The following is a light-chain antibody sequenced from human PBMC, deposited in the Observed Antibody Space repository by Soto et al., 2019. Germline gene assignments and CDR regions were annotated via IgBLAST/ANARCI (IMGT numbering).Light chain of an antibody. CDR2: DVS. CDR1: QNISNY. J-gene: IGKJ5*01. V-gene: IGKV3-11*01. CDR3: QQYDGSPIT. Sequence: IVLTQSPATLSLSPGKRATLSCRASQNISNYLIWYQQEPGQAPRLLIYDVSNRATGIPARFSGGGSGTDFTLTISRLEPEDFALYICQQYDGSPITFGQGTRLEIK.